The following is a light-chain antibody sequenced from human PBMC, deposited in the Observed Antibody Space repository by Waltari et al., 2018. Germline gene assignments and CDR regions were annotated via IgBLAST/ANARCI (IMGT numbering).Light chain of an antibody. J-gene: IGLJ2*01. CDR1: SSDVGSYNL. Sequence: QSALTQPASVSGSPGQSITISCTGTSSDVGSYNLVSWYQQHPGKAPKLMIYEGSTRPSGVSNRLSGSKCGTTASLRLSGLQAEVEADYYCCSYAGSSAFEVFGGGTKWTVL. CDR2: EGS. V-gene: IGLV2-23*03. CDR3: CSYAGSSAFEV.